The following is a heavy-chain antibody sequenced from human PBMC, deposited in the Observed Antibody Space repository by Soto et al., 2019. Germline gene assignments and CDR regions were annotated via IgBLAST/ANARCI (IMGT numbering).Heavy chain of an antibody. D-gene: IGHD2-15*01. CDR1: GGSISSYY. Sequence: SETLSLTCTVSGGSISSYYWSWIRQPPGKGLEWIGYIFYSGSTHYNPSLKSRVTISVDTSKNQFSLKLSSVTAAETAVCYCARHHFYCNGDSCYLQAYHYYGLDVWGQGTTVTVSS. J-gene: IGHJ6*02. CDR2: IFYSGST. V-gene: IGHV4-59*08. CDR3: ARHHFYCNGDSCYLQAYHYYGLDV.